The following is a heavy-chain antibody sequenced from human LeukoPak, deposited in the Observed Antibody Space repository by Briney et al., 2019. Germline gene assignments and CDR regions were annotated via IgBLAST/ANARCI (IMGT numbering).Heavy chain of an antibody. CDR1: GGTFSSYA. CDR3: ARVLGGYFQH. Sequence: ASVTVSCKASGGTFSSYAISWVRQAPGQGLEWMGGIIPILGTANYAQKFQGRVTITTDESTSTAYMELSSLRSEDTAVYYCARVLGGYFQHWGQGTLVTVSS. D-gene: IGHD3-16*01. V-gene: IGHV1-69*05. J-gene: IGHJ1*01. CDR2: IIPILGTA.